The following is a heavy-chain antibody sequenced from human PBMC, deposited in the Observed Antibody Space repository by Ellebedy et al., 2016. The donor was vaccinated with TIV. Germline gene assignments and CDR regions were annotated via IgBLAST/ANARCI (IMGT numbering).Heavy chain of an antibody. CDR2: TYYRSKWYN. CDR1: GDSVSRKSAA. Sequence: SQTLSLTCAISGDSVSRKSAAWTWLRQSPWRGLECLGRTYYRSKWYNEYAVSVESRITINSDTSKNQFSLQLSSVTPEDTAIYYCAREIRAYDSWGQGTLVTVSS. V-gene: IGHV6-1*01. J-gene: IGHJ4*02. CDR3: AREIRAYDS.